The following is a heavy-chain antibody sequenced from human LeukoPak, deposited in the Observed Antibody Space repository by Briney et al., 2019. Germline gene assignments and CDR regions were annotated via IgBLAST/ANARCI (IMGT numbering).Heavy chain of an antibody. V-gene: IGHV3-48*03. Sequence: GGSLRLSCAASGFTFSSYEMNWVRQAPGKGLEWVSYISSSGSTIYYADSVKGRFTISGDNAKNSLYLQMNSLRAEDTAVYYCARAIRKYYYDSSGYSREGDYWGQGTLVTVSS. CDR3: ARAIRKYYYDSSGYSREGDY. CDR2: ISSSGSTI. J-gene: IGHJ4*02. D-gene: IGHD3-22*01. CDR1: GFTFSSYE.